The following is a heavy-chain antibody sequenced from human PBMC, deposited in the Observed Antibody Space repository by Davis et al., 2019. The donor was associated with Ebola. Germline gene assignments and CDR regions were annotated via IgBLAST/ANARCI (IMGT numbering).Heavy chain of an antibody. CDR1: GFTFSDYY. V-gene: IGHV3-74*01. J-gene: IGHJ6*02. Sequence: ESLKISCAASGFTFSDYYMSWIRQAPGKGLVWVSRIKRDGSSTNYADSVKGRFTISRDNAKNMLYLQMNSLRVEDTAVYYCTRGDVVMDSYGMDVWGQGTTVTVSS. D-gene: IGHD2/OR15-2a*01. CDR3: TRGDVVMDSYGMDV. CDR2: IKRDGSST.